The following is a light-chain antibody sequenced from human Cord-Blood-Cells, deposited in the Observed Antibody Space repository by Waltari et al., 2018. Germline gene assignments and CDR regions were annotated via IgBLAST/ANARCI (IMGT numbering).Light chain of an antibody. V-gene: IGKV1-39*01. CDR1: QSISSY. CDR2: AAS. Sequence: DIQMTQSPSSLSPSVGARVTITCRASQSISSYLNWYQQKPGKAPQLLIYAASSLQSGVPERFSGSGSGTDFTLTISSVQAEDVGIYYCIQSYHTLLTFGHGTKVEIK. CDR3: IQSYHTLLT. J-gene: IGKJ1*01.